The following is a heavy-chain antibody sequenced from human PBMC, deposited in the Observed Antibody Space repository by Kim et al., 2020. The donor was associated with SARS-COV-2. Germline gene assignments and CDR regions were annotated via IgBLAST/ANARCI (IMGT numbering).Heavy chain of an antibody. V-gene: IGHV4-34*01. CDR3: ARGMEVPAATRRAFDI. J-gene: IGHJ3*02. Sequence: LKSRVTISVDTSKNQFSLKLSSVTAADTAVYYCARGMEVPAATRRAFDIWGQGTMVTVSS. D-gene: IGHD2-2*01.